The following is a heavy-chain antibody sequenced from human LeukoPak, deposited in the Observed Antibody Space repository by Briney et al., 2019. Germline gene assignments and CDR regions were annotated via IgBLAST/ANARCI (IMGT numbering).Heavy chain of an antibody. D-gene: IGHD5-18*01. CDR3: AREWAAMGNFYFDY. CDR1: GYTFTGYY. CDR2: INPNSGGT. J-gene: IGHJ4*02. Sequence: ASVKVSCKASGYTFTGYYMHWVRQAPGQGLEWMGWINPNSGGTNYAQKFQGRVTMTRDTSISTAYMELSRLRSDDTAVYYCAREWAAMGNFYFDYRGQGTLVTVSS. V-gene: IGHV1-2*02.